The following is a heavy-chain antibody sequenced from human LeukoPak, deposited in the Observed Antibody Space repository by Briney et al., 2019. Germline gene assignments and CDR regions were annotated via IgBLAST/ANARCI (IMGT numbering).Heavy chain of an antibody. Sequence: PSETLSLTCTVTGGSISSYYWSWIRQPPGKGLEWIGYIYYSWSTNYNPSLKSRVTMSVDTSKNQFSLKLSSVTAADTAVYYCAGTAAAGLFDYWGQGTLVTVSS. V-gene: IGHV4-59*12. CDR3: AGTAAAGLFDY. J-gene: IGHJ4*02. CDR2: IYYSWST. D-gene: IGHD6-13*01. CDR1: GGSISSYY.